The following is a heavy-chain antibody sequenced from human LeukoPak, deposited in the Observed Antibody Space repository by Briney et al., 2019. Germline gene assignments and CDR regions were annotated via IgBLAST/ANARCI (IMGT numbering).Heavy chain of an antibody. CDR1: GFTFSSYA. CDR3: AKSFRSTSLDY. Sequence: PAGGSLRLSRAASGFTFSSYAMSWVRQAPGKGLEWVSGISASGGTTHYADSVKGRFTLSRDNSENTLYLQMNSLRVEDTAVYYCAKSFRSTSLDYWGQGTLVTVSS. J-gene: IGHJ4*02. D-gene: IGHD2-2*01. V-gene: IGHV3-23*01. CDR2: ISASGGTT.